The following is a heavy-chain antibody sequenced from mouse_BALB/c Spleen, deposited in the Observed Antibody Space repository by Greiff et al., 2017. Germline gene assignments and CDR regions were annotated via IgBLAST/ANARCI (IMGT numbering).Heavy chain of an antibody. V-gene: IGHV5-6-5*01. Sequence: EVKLQESGGGLVKPGGSLKLSCAASGFTFSSYAMSWVRQTPEKRLEWVASISSGGSTYYPDSVKGRFTISRDNARNILYLQMSSLRSEDTAMYYCARKEVYYGSSFSYWYFDVWGAGTTVTVSS. CDR3: ARKEVYYGSSFSYWYFDV. CDR1: GFTFSSYA. CDR2: ISSGGST. J-gene: IGHJ1*01. D-gene: IGHD1-1*01.